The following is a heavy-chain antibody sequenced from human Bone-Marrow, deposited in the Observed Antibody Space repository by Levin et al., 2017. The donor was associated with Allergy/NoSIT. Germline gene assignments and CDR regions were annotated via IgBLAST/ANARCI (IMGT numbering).Heavy chain of an antibody. D-gene: IGHD6-6*01. Sequence: PGGSLRLSCAASGFTFTTYALHWVRQAPGKGLEWVAVISYDGSNKYYADSVKGRFTISRDSSKSTLYLQMDSLRAEDTAVYYCARGSGGMASRPLGYWGQGTLVIVSS. J-gene: IGHJ4*02. CDR2: ISYDGSNK. V-gene: IGHV3-30-3*01. CDR3: ARGSGGMASRPLGY. CDR1: GFTFTTYA.